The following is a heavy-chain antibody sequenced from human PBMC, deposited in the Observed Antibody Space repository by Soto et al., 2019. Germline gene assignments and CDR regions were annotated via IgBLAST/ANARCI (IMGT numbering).Heavy chain of an antibody. CDR2: IKEDGSEK. J-gene: IGHJ4*02. V-gene: IGHV3-7*01. Sequence: GGSLRLSCAASGLTFIVHWMSWGRQAPWKGLEWVARIKEDGSEKQYVDSVKGRFTISRDNAESSLYLQMNYVRDEDTAVYYCMTDFQAFWGQGTLVTVSS. CDR1: GLTFIVHW. CDR3: MTDFQAF.